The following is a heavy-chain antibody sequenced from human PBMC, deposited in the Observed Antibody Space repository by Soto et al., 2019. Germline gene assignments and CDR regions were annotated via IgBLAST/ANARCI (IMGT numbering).Heavy chain of an antibody. J-gene: IGHJ6*03. CDR3: ARVSGSGLGTRAYSYYYYMDV. D-gene: IGHD1-1*01. CDR2: MNPNSGNT. Sequence: RPPASVKVSCKASGYTFTSYDINWVRQATGQGLEWMGWMNPNSGNTGYAQKFQGRVTMTRNTSISTAYMELSSLRSEDTAVYYCARVSGSGLGTRAYSYYYYMDVWGKGTTVTVSS. CDR1: GYTFTSYD. V-gene: IGHV1-8*01.